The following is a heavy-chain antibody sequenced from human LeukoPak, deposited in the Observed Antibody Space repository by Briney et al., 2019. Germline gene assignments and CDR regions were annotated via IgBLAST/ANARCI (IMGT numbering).Heavy chain of an antibody. V-gene: IGHV3-33*01. Sequence: PGRSLRLSCAASGFTFSSYGMHWVRRAPGKGLERVAVIWYDGSNKYYADSVKGRFTISRDNSKNTLYLQMNSLRAEDTAVYYCARAAAAGGYFDYWGQGTLVTVSS. CDR2: IWYDGSNK. CDR1: GFTFSSYG. CDR3: ARAAAAGGYFDY. D-gene: IGHD6-13*01. J-gene: IGHJ4*02.